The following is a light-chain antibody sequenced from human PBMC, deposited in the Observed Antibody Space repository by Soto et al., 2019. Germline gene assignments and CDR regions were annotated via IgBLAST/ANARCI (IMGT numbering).Light chain of an antibody. CDR2: GAS. Sequence: ESVLTQSPGTLSLSPGERATLSCRASQSVSSTYLAWYQQKPGQAPRLLIYGASSRATGIPDRFSGSGSVTDFTLTISRLEPEDFAMYYCPQYGSSPRAFGQGTKVEIK. V-gene: IGKV3-20*01. CDR1: QSVSSTY. J-gene: IGKJ1*01. CDR3: PQYGSSPRA.